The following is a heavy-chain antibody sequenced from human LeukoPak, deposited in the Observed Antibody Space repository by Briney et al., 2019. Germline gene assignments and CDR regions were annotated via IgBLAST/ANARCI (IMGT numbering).Heavy chain of an antibody. V-gene: IGHV3-30*04. Sequence: GGSLRLSCAASGFTFSSYAMHWVRQAPGKGLEWVAVISYDGSNKYYADSVKGRFTISRDNSKNTLYLQMNSLRAEDTAVYYCARDTHYYYDSSGYLLLWGQGTMVTVSS. J-gene: IGHJ4*02. CDR3: ARDTHYYYDSSGYLLL. CDR2: ISYDGSNK. CDR1: GFTFSSYA. D-gene: IGHD3-22*01.